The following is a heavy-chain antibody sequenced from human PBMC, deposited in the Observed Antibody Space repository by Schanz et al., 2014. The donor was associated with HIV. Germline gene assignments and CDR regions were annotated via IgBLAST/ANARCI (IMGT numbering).Heavy chain of an antibody. D-gene: IGHD3-10*01. CDR3: VRGGVRGVIDYFDY. Sequence: VQLVESGGGLVQPGGSLRLSCAASGFTFSRYWMSWVRQAPGKGLEWVAVISYDGSNKDYADSVKGRFTISRDKSKSTLYLQMNSLRAGDTAVYYCVRGGVRGVIDYFDYWGQGTLVTVSS. CDR2: ISYDGSNK. V-gene: IGHV3-30*03. CDR1: GFTFSRYW. J-gene: IGHJ4*02.